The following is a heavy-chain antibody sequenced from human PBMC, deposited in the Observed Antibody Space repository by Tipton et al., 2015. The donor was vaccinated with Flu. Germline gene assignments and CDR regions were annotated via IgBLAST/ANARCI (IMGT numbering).Heavy chain of an antibody. CDR3: ARDRTAFDI. J-gene: IGHJ3*02. CDR1: GFTFTSYY. V-gene: IGHV1-46*01. Sequence: QLVQSGAEVKKPGASVKVSCKASGFTFTSYYIHWARQAPGQGLEWMGIINPGDGDATYTQKFQGRLTMTRDTSTSTVYMELSSLRSEDAAMYYCARDRTAFDIWGQGTMVTVSS. CDR2: INPGDGDA.